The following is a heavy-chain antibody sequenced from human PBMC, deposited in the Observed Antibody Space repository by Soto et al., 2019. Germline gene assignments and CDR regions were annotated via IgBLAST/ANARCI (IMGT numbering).Heavy chain of an antibody. D-gene: IGHD2-8*02. CDR3: ARDSGGFNYYYYGMDV. J-gene: IGHJ6*02. CDR1: GDSLSSSRYF. CDR2: IDYSGST. Sequence: PSETLSLTCTVFGDSLSSSRYFWGWIRQPPGKGLEWVGSIDYSGSTYYNPSLKSRVTISVDTSKNQFSLKLSSVTAADTAVYYCARDSGGFNYYYYGMDVRGQGTTVTVSS. V-gene: IGHV4-39*07.